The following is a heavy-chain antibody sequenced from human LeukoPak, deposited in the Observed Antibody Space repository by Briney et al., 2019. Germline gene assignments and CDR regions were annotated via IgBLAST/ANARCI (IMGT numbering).Heavy chain of an antibody. J-gene: IGHJ6*03. Sequence: ASVKVSCKTSGYTFTGYYMHWVRQAPGQGLEWMGWINPNSGGTNYAQKFQGRVTMTRDTSISTAYMELSRLRSDDTAVYYCARGPSSSGWYFWYYMDVWGKGTTVTVSS. D-gene: IGHD6-19*01. CDR1: GYTFTGYY. V-gene: IGHV1-2*02. CDR3: ARGPSSSGWYFWYYMDV. CDR2: INPNSGGT.